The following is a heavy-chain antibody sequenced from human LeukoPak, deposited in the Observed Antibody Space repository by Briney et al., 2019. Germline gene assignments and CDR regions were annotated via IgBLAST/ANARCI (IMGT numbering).Heavy chain of an antibody. Sequence: SETLSLTCTVSGGSISSYYWSWIRQPPGKGLEWIGYVYYSGSTNYNPSLRSRVTISIDTSKNQFSLKLRPVTAADTAVYYCARNYGDLDYWGQGTLVTVSS. D-gene: IGHD4-17*01. CDR2: VYYSGST. J-gene: IGHJ4*02. V-gene: IGHV4-59*01. CDR3: ARNYGDLDY. CDR1: GGSISSYY.